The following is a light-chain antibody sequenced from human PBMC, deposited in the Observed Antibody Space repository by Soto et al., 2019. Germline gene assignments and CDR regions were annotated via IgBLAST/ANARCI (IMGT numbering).Light chain of an antibody. CDR2: GAS. J-gene: IGKJ1*01. CDR1: QTVGGRY. V-gene: IGKV3-20*01. Sequence: EIVLTQSAATLSLSLGERATLSCRASQTVGGRYLAWFQQKPGQTPRLLIYGASTRAAGVPDRFSGSGSGTDFSLTINRLEPEDFAVYYCLQYSSSPWTFGQGTKVEV. CDR3: LQYSSSPWT.